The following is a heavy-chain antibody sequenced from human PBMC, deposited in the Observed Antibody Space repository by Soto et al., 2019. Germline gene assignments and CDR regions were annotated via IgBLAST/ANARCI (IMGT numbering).Heavy chain of an antibody. D-gene: IGHD4-17*01. J-gene: IGHJ3*02. CDR3: ARDGDYGDLNDAFDI. CDR1: GGSISSGGYY. CDR2: IYYSGST. V-gene: IGHV4-31*03. Sequence: SEPLSLTCTVSGGSISSGGYYWSWIRQHPGKGLEWIGYIYYSGSTYYNPSLKSRVTISVDTSKNQFSLKLSSVTAADTAVYYCARDGDYGDLNDAFDIWGQGTMVTVSS.